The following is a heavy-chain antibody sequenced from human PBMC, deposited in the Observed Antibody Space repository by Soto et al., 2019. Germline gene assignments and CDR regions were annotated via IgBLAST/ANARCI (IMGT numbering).Heavy chain of an antibody. Sequence: SQTLSLTCAISGDSVSSNSATWDWIRQSPSRGLEWLGRTYYRSKWYNDYAVSVKSRITINPDTSNNQLSLQLNSVTPDDTAVYYCAREGSYYYGMDVWGQGTTVTSP. CDR1: GDSVSSNSAT. D-gene: IGHD3-10*01. J-gene: IGHJ6*02. CDR2: TYYRSKWYN. CDR3: AREGSYYYGMDV. V-gene: IGHV6-1*01.